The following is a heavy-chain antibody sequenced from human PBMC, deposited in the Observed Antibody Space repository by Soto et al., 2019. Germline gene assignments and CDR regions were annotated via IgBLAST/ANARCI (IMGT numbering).Heavy chain of an antibody. V-gene: IGHV4-59*01. CDR2: IYYSWST. CDR3: EREASGSSHSTWFDP. D-gene: IGHD6-19*01. Sequence: PSETLSLTCTVSGGSISSGYWSWIRQPPGKGLEWIGYIYYSWSTNYNPSLKIRVTISVDTSKNQFSLKLSSVTAADTAVYYCEREASGSSHSTWFDPWGQGTLATVSS. CDR1: GGSISSGY. J-gene: IGHJ5*02.